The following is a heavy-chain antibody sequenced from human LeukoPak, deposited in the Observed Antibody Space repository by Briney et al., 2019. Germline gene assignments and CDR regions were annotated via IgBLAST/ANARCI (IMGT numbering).Heavy chain of an antibody. CDR2: IYTSGST. CDR1: GGSISSYY. V-gene: IGHV4-4*07. CDR3: VRDRVPAAADAFDI. D-gene: IGHD6-13*01. Sequence: SETLSLTCTVSGGSISSYYWSWIRQPAGKGLEWIGRIYTSGSTNYNPSLKSRVTMSVDTSKNQFSLKLSSVTAADTAVYYCVRDRVPAAADAFDIWGQGTMVTVSS. J-gene: IGHJ3*02.